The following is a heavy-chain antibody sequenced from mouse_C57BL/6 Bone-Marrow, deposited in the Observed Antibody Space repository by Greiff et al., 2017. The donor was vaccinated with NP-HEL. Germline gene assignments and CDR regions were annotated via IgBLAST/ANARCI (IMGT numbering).Heavy chain of an antibody. CDR2: ISNGGGST. CDR3: ARHGGYYDYAMDY. V-gene: IGHV5-12*01. Sequence: EVMLVESGGGLVQPGGSLKLSCAASGFTFSDYYMYWVRQTPEKRLEWVAYISNGGGSTYYPDTVKGRFTISRDNAKNTLYLQRSRLQSEDTAMYYCARHGGYYDYAMDYWGQGTSVTVSS. D-gene: IGHD2-3*01. CDR1: GFTFSDYY. J-gene: IGHJ4*01.